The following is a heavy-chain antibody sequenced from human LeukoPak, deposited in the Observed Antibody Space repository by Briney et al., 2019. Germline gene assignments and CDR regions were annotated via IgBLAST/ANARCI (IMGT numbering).Heavy chain of an antibody. D-gene: IGHD3-22*01. V-gene: IGHV4-59*01. J-gene: IGHJ4*02. Sequence: SETLSLTCTVSGGSISTYYWSWIRQPPGKGLEWIGFISHSGSTNYNPSLKSRVTISVDTSKNQFSLKLSSVTPADTAVYYCARHNYDSSGYWINDFWGQGTLVTVSS. CDR2: ISHSGST. CDR3: ARHNYDSSGYWINDF. CDR1: GGSISTYY.